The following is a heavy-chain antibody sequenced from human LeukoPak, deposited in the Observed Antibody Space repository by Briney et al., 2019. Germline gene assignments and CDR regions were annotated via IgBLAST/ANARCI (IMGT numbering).Heavy chain of an antibody. CDR2: IYYSGST. CDR1: GGSISGSSYY. J-gene: IGHJ5*02. CDR3: ARGEGTVFDP. D-gene: IGHD1-26*01. Sequence: SETLSLTCTVSGGSISGSSYYWGWIRQPPGKGLEWIGSIYYSGSTYYNPSLKSRVTISVDTSKNQFSLKLSSVTAADTAVYYRARGEGTVFDPWGQGTLVTVSS. V-gene: IGHV4-39*07.